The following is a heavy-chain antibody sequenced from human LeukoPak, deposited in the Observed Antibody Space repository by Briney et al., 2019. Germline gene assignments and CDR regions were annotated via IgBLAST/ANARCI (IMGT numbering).Heavy chain of an antibody. D-gene: IGHD2-2*01. Sequence: ASVKVSCKASGYTFTSYGISWVRQAPGQGLELMGWISAYNGNTNYAQKLQGRVTMTTDTSTSTAYMELRSLRSDDTAVYYCARDRYCSSTSCYWGLSYYYYYMDVWGKGTTVTVSS. CDR2: ISAYNGNT. CDR1: GYTFTSYG. CDR3: ARDRYCSSTSCYWGLSYYYYYMDV. V-gene: IGHV1-18*01. J-gene: IGHJ6*03.